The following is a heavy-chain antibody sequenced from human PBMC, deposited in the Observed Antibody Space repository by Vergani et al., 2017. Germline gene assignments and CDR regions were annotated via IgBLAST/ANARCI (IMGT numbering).Heavy chain of an antibody. CDR1: GFTFSSYG. D-gene: IGHD6-19*01. CDR2: ISYDGSNK. J-gene: IGHJ6*02. V-gene: IGHV3-30*18. CDR3: AKDWEQWLVYYGMDV. Sequence: QVQLVESGGGVVQPGRSLRLSCAASGFTFSSYGMHWVRQAPGKGLEWVAVISYDGSNKYYPDSVKGRFTIARDNSKNTLYLQMNSLRAEDTAVYYCAKDWEQWLVYYGMDVWGQGTTVTVSS.